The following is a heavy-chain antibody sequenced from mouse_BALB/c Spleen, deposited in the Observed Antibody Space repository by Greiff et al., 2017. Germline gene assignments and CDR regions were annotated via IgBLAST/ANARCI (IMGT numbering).Heavy chain of an antibody. CDR1: GYNFTSYW. Sequence: VQLQQPGAELVKPGTSVKLSCKASGYNFTSYWINWVKLRPGQGLEWIGDIYPGSGSTNYNEKFKSKATLTVDTSSSTAYMQLSSLASEDSALYYCATYGYYYAMDYWGQGTSVTVSS. D-gene: IGHD2-10*02. CDR3: ATYGYYYAMDY. CDR2: IYPGSGST. J-gene: IGHJ4*01. V-gene: IGHV1-55*01.